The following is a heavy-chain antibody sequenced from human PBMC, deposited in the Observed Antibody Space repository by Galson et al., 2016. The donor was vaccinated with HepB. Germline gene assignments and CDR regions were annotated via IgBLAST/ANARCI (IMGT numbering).Heavy chain of an antibody. J-gene: IGHJ4*02. CDR3: ANAQCLSVGPNIFDRGGQGTPCEDYVRTKILFRIASLKIDATAIYYCATAHPLIAGPNTFDP. D-gene: IGHD1-26*01. CDR2: IVEDESNT. V-gene: IGHV3-23*01. CDR1: GFAFSTYA. Sequence: SLRLSCAASGFAFSTYAMTWVRQAPGKGLEWVSSIVEDESNTYSADSVRGRFTISRDNVKNTLFLQLDSLRVEDTAVYYCANAQCLSVGPNIFDRGGQGTPCEDYVRTKILFRIASLKIDATAIYYCATAHPLIAGPNTFDPWGPRTLVTVSS.